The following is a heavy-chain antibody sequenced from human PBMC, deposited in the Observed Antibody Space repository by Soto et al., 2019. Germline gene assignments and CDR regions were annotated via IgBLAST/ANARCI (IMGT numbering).Heavy chain of an antibody. Sequence: ASVKVSCKASGFTFTSFTMQWVRQARGQRLEWIGWIVVGSGNTNYAQRFQERVTITRDMSTSTAYMELSSLRSEDTAVYYCAASKAIFGSFDYWGQGILVTVSS. D-gene: IGHD3-3*01. CDR3: AASKAIFGSFDY. V-gene: IGHV1-58*02. CDR2: IVVGSGNT. J-gene: IGHJ4*02. CDR1: GFTFTSFT.